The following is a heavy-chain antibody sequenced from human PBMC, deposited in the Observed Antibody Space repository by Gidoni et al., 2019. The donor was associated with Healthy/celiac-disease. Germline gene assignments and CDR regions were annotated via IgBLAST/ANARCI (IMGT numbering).Heavy chain of an antibody. J-gene: IGHJ5*02. CDR1: GGSISSSSYY. Sequence: QLQLQESGPGLVKPSETLSLTCTVSGGSISSSSYYWGWIRQPPGKGLEWIGSIYYSGSTYYNPYLKSRVTISVDTSKNQFSLKLSSVTAADTAVYYCARHPTMIVVWGWFDPWGQGTLVTVSS. D-gene: IGHD3-22*01. CDR3: ARHPTMIVVWGWFDP. V-gene: IGHV4-39*01. CDR2: IYYSGST.